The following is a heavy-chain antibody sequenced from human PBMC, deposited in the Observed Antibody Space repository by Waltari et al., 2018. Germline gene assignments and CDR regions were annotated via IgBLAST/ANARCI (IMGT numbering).Heavy chain of an antibody. J-gene: IGHJ4*02. D-gene: IGHD6-6*01. V-gene: IGHV3-74*01. CDR3: AKGGGSYSSSPFDY. CDR1: GFTLSSYW. Sequence: EVQLVESGGGLVQPGGSLRLSCAASGFTLSSYWMHWVRQAPGKGLVWVSRINSEWRSTSYAESVKGRFTVSRDNAKNTLYLQMNSLRAEDTAVYYCAKGGGSYSSSPFDYWGQGTLVTVSS. CDR2: INSEWRST.